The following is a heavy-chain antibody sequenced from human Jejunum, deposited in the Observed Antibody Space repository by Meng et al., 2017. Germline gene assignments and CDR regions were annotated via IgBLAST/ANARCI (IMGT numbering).Heavy chain of an antibody. D-gene: IGHD5-12*01. CDR2: IWHSGAS. V-gene: IGHV4-4*02. CDR3: ARGATGTRPFDY. CDR1: GGSITTDW. Sequence: QVQLEESGPGLVKPSGTLSLTCAVSGGSITTDWWNWVRQPPGKGLEWIGEIWHSGASNYNPSLRSRVTISVGKSKNQLSLELASLTAADTAVYYCARGATGTRPFDYWGQGTLVTVSS. J-gene: IGHJ4*02.